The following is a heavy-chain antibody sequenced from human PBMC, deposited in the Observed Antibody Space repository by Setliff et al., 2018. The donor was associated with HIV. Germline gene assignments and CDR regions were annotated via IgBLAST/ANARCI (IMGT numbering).Heavy chain of an antibody. Sequence: PSETLSLTCTVSGGSISSYFWSWIRQPPGKRLEWIGHVYNSGTTDYNPSLKSRVTISVDTSKNQFSLKLNSVTAADTAVYYCARVQVGGYNFYFDYWGQGTLVTVSS. J-gene: IGHJ4*02. D-gene: IGHD5-12*01. CDR1: GGSISSYF. CDR3: ARVQVGGYNFYFDY. CDR2: VYNSGTT. V-gene: IGHV4-59*01.